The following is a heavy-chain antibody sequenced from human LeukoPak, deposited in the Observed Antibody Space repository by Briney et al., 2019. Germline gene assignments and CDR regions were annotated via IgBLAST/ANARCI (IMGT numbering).Heavy chain of an antibody. CDR2: IYYSGST. V-gene: IGHV4-59*08. D-gene: IGHD3-22*01. CDR1: GGSISSYY. J-gene: IGHJ6*02. CDR3: AMVIFSDYYYGMDV. Sequence: SETLSLTCTVSGGSISSYYWSWIRQSPGKGLEWIGYIYYSGSTNYNPSLKSRVTISADTSKNQFSLKLSSVTAADTAVYYCAMVIFSDYYYGMDVWGQGTTVTVSS.